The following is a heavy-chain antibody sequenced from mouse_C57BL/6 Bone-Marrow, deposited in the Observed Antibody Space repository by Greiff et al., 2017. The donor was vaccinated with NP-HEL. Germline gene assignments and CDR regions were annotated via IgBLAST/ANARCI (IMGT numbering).Heavy chain of an antibody. Sequence: EVQLQQSGPELVKPGASVKISCKASGYTFTDYYMNWVKQSHGKSLEWIGDINPNNGGTSYNQKFKGKATLTVDKSSSTAYMELRSLTSEDSAVYYCARRGDWNPFDCWGQGTTLTVSS. V-gene: IGHV1-26*01. CDR3: ARRGDWNPFDC. D-gene: IGHD3-3*01. J-gene: IGHJ2*01. CDR1: GYTFTDYY. CDR2: INPNNGGT.